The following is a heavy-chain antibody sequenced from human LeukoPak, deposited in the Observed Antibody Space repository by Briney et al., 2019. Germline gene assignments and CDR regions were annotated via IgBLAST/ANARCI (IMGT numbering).Heavy chain of an antibody. V-gene: IGHV1-69*13. D-gene: IGHD2-15*01. Sequence: GASVKVSCKASGGTFSSYAISWVRQAPGQGLEWMGGIIPIFGTANYAQKFQGRVTITADESTSTAYMELSSLRSEDTAVYYCARGPMPRGWPTFDPWGQGTLVTVSS. J-gene: IGHJ5*02. CDR3: ARGPMPRGWPTFDP. CDR2: IIPIFGTA. CDR1: GGTFSSYA.